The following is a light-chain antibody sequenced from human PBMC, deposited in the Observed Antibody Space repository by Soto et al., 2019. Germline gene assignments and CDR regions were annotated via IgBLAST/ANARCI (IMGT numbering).Light chain of an antibody. CDR2: GNS. Sequence: QSVLTQPPSVSGAPGQRVTISCTGRSSNIGAGYDVHWYQQLPGTAPKLLLYGNSTRPSGVPDRFSGSKSGTSASLAITGLQAEDVADYYCQSYDSSLSGWLFGGGTKLTVL. V-gene: IGLV1-40*01. J-gene: IGLJ3*02. CDR1: SSNIGAGYD. CDR3: QSYDSSLSGWL.